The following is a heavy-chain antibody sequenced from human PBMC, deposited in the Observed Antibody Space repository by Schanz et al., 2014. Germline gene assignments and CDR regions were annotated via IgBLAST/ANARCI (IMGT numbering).Heavy chain of an antibody. CDR1: GFTFSSYG. CDR3: ASPSGYSDYGTYFDF. J-gene: IGHJ4*02. D-gene: IGHD5-12*01. Sequence: QVQMVESGGGVVQFGRSLRLSCAASGFTFSSYGMHWVRQAPGKGLEWVAAMSYDGSIKYYGDSVEGRFTISRDNSRNTLYLQMNSLRTEDTAVYYCASPSGYSDYGTYFDFWGQGTLVTVSS. V-gene: IGHV3-30*03. CDR2: MSYDGSIK.